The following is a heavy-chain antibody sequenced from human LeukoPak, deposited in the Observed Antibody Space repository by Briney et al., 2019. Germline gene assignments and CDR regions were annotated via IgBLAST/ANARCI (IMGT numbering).Heavy chain of an antibody. V-gene: IGHV1-18*01. Sequence: GASVKVSCKASGYTFTSYGISWVRQAPGQGLEWMGWIGAYNGNTNYAQKLQGRVTMTTDTSTSTAYMELRSLRSDDTAVYYCARQRVDGYNYPHNWFDPWGQGTLVTVSS. J-gene: IGHJ5*02. CDR1: GYTFTSYG. CDR2: IGAYNGNT. CDR3: ARQRVDGYNYPHNWFDP. D-gene: IGHD5-24*01.